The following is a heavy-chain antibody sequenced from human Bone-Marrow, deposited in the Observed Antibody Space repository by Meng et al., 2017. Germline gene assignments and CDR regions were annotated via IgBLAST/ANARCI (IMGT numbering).Heavy chain of an antibody. CDR1: GFTFSSYA. CDR3: ARDRSSWDFDY. Sequence: GESLKISCAASGFTFSSYAMSWVRQAPGKGLEWVANIKQDGSEKYYVDSVKGRFTISRDNAKNSLYLQMNSLRAEDTAVYYCARDRSSWDFDYWGQGTLVTVSS. D-gene: IGHD6-13*01. CDR2: IKQDGSEK. V-gene: IGHV3-7*03. J-gene: IGHJ4*02.